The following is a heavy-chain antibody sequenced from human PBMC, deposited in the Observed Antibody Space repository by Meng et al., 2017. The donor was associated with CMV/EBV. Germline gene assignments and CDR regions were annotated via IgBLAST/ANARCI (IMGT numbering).Heavy chain of an antibody. J-gene: IGHJ6*02. CDR2: ISAYNGNT. CDR3: ARDKYDFWSGYYRGYYYGMDV. D-gene: IGHD3-3*01. CDR1: GYTFTSYG. V-gene: IGHV1-18*01. Sequence: ASVKVSCKASGYTFTSYGISWVRQAPGQGLEWMGWISAYNGNTNYAQKLQGRVTMTTDTSTSTAYMELRSLGSDDTAVYYCARDKYDFWSGYYRGYYYGMDVWGQGTTVTVSS.